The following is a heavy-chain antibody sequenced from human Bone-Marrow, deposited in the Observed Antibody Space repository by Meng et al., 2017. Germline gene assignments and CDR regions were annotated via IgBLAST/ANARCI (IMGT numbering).Heavy chain of an antibody. V-gene: IGHV4-39*07. D-gene: IGHD3-10*01. CDR3: ARDAEARGYFDY. Sequence: LEESGPGLGQPSGTRSLPCTVPGGSISSLSYYWGWIRQPPGEGLEWIGSIYYSGSTDYNPSPKSRVTISVDTSKNQFSLKLTSATAADTAVYYCARDAEARGYFDYWGQGTLVTVSS. CDR1: GGSISSLSYY. CDR2: IYYSGST. J-gene: IGHJ4*02.